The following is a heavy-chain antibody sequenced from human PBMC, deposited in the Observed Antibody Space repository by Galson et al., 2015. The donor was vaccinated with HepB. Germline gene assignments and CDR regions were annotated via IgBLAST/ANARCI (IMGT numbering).Heavy chain of an antibody. V-gene: IGHV1-18*01. CDR3: ARVYGSGRGDYYYYMDV. Sequence: SVKVSCKASGYTFTSYGISWVRQAPGQGLEWMGWISAYNGNTNYAQKLQGRVTMTTDTSTSTAYMELRSLRSDDTAVYYCARVYGSGRGDYYYYMDVWGKGTTVTVSS. J-gene: IGHJ6*03. D-gene: IGHD3-10*01. CDR2: ISAYNGNT. CDR1: GYTFTSYG.